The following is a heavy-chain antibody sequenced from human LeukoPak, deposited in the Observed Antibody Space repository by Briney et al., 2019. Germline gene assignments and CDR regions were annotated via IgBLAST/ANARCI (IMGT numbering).Heavy chain of an antibody. D-gene: IGHD3-9*01. V-gene: IGHV1-2*02. J-gene: IGHJ4*02. Sequence: ASVKVSCKASGYTFTGYYMHWVRQAPGQGLEWMGWINPNSGGTNYAQKFQGRVTMTRDTSISTAYMELRSLRSDDTAVYYCATVLRYFDWSWYYFDYWGQGTLVTVSS. CDR3: ATVLRYFDWSWYYFDY. CDR2: INPNSGGT. CDR1: GYTFTGYY.